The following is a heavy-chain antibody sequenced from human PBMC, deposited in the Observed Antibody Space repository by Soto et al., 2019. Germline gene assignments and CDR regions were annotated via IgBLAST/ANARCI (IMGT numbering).Heavy chain of an antibody. Sequence: QVQVVESGGDLVKPGGSLRLSCAASGFTFSDYYMSWIRQAPGKGLAWVSYISSSGSTIYYADSVKGRCTISRDNAKNSLDLQMNSLRAEEPAVYDCARDGGEPRGVGYMDVWGKGTTVTVSS. J-gene: IGHJ6*03. V-gene: IGHV3-11*01. CDR2: ISSSGSTI. CDR1: GFTFSDYY. CDR3: ARDGGEPRGVGYMDV. D-gene: IGHD3-10*01.